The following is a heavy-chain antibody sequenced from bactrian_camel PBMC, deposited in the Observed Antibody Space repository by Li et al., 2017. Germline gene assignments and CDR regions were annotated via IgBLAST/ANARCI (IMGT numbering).Heavy chain of an antibody. CDR3: ATGSGSVVAGPCVGC. Sequence: DVQLVESGGGLVQPGGSLSLSCAASGFTLSSYAMFWVRQAPGKGLEWVSALNSGGGRTYFADSVKGRFTISRDNAKNTLYLQLNSLKTEDTAVYYCATGSGSVVAGPCVGCWGQGTQVTVS. CDR1: GFTLSSYA. D-gene: IGHD6*01. V-gene: IGHV3S31*01. CDR2: LNSGGGRT. J-gene: IGHJ6*01.